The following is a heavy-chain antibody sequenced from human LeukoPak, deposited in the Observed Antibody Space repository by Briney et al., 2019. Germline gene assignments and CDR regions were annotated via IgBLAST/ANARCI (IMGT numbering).Heavy chain of an antibody. J-gene: IGHJ4*02. CDR2: ISSSSSCI. CDR1: RFTFSSYS. D-gene: IGHD2-15*01. CDR3: ARSPQLDLVVVVAAIDY. Sequence: GGSLRLSCAASRFTFSSYSLNWVSQARGKGLEWVSSISSSSSCIYYADSVRGRFTISRDNAKNSLYLQMNSLRAEDTAVYYCARSPQLDLVVVVAAIDYWGQGTRVTVSS. V-gene: IGHV3-21*01.